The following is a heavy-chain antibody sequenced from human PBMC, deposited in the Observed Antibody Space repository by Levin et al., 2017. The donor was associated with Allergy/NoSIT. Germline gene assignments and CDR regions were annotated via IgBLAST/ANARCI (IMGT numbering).Heavy chain of an antibody. J-gene: IGHJ4*02. CDR1: GFTVSNNY. Sequence: GESLKISCAASGFTVSNNYMSWVRQAPGKGLEWVSVMYSGGTTDYADSVKGRFTISRDNSKNTLYLQMNSLRVEDTAVYYCSRESSSSGLADHWGQGTLVTVSS. CDR3: SRESSSSGLADH. D-gene: IGHD6-6*01. V-gene: IGHV3-53*01. CDR2: MYSGGTT.